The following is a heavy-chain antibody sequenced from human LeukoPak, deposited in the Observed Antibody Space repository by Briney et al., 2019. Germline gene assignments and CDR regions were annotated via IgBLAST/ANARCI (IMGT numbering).Heavy chain of an antibody. CDR1: GYTFTSYY. V-gene: IGHV1-46*01. CDR2: INPSGGST. Sequence: ASVKVSCKASGYTFTSYYMHWVRQAPGQGLEWMGIINPSGGSTSYAQRFQGRVTMTRDMSTSTVYMELSSLRSEDTAVYYCAREGWLFPGTFDYWGQGTLVTVSS. D-gene: IGHD3-9*01. J-gene: IGHJ4*02. CDR3: AREGWLFPGTFDY.